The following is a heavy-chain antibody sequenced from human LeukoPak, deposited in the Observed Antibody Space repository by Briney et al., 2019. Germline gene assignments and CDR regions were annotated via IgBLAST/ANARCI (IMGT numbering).Heavy chain of an antibody. CDR3: ARVGAVAGRGTFDY. J-gene: IGHJ4*02. CDR2: IKQDGSEK. Sequence: PGGSLRLSCAASGFTISSHWMHWVRQGPGKGLEWVANIKQDGSEKYYVDSVKGRFTISRDNAKNSLYLQMNSLRAEDTAVYYCARVGAVAGRGTFDYWGQGTLVTVSS. V-gene: IGHV3-7*01. D-gene: IGHD6-19*01. CDR1: GFTISSHW.